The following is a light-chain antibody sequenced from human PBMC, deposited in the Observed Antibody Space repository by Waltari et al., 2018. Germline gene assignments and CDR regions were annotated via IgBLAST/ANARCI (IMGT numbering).Light chain of an antibody. V-gene: IGKV2-30*02. Sequence: DVMMTQSPLSLPITPGQPASMPCRSSQSLLHVNGNTFLSWFLQKPGQPPRRLIYKVSNRDSGVPDRFSGSGAGTDFTLKISRVEAEDVGVYYCMQGTQFPFTFGPGTKLDIK. CDR3: MQGTQFPFT. J-gene: IGKJ3*01. CDR2: KVS. CDR1: QSLLHVNGNTF.